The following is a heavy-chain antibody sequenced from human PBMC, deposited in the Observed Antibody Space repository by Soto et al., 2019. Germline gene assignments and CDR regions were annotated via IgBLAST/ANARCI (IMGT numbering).Heavy chain of an antibody. V-gene: IGHV1-18*04. CDR2: VSANSGNT. CDR3: ATAGNYDRSGRDF. D-gene: IGHD3-22*01. J-gene: IGHJ4*02. CDR1: GFIFNNYA. Sequence: EASVKVSCKAFGFIFNNYAISWVRQAPGQGLEWMGWVSANSGNTNYAQKLQGRVTMTTDTSTSTAYMELRSLRSDDTAVYYCATAGNYDRSGRDFWGQGTLVTVSS.